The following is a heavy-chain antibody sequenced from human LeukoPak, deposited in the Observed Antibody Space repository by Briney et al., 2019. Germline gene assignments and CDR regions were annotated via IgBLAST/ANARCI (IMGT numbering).Heavy chain of an antibody. J-gene: IGHJ4*02. V-gene: IGHV3-9*01. CDR1: GFTFDDYA. CDR3: AKDNAYYYADY. D-gene: IGHD3-10*01. Sequence: PGRSLRLSCAASGFTFDDYAMHWVRQAPGKGLEWVSGISWNSGSIGYADSVKGRFTISRDNAKNSLYLQMNSLRAEDTAVYYCAKDNAYYYADYWGQGTLVTVSS. CDR2: ISWNSGSI.